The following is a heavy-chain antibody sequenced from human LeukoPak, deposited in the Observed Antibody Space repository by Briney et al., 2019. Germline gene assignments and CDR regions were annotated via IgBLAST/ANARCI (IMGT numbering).Heavy chain of an antibody. V-gene: IGHV3-23*01. Sequence: GGSLRLSCAASGFTFSSYAMSWVRQAPGKGLEWVSSISGSGGSTYYADSVKGRFTISRDNSKNTMYLQMNSLRAEDTAVYYCAKGRYGGDYWYFDLWGRGTLVTVSS. CDR2: ISGSGGST. CDR3: AKGRYGGDYWYFDL. J-gene: IGHJ2*01. CDR1: GFTFSSYA. D-gene: IGHD4-23*01.